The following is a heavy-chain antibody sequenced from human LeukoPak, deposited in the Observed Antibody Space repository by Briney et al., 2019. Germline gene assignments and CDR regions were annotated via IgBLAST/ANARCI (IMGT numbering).Heavy chain of an antibody. D-gene: IGHD1-1*01. CDR3: ARGGNWNDDAFDI. CDR2: IYYSGGT. V-gene: IGHV4-30-4*08. J-gene: IGHJ3*02. CDR1: GGSISSGDYY. Sequence: SQTLSLTCTVSGGSISSGDYYWSWIRQPPGKGLGWIGYIYYSGGTYYNPSLKSRVTISVDTSKNQFSLKLSSVTAADTAVYYCARGGNWNDDAFDIWGQGTMVTVSS.